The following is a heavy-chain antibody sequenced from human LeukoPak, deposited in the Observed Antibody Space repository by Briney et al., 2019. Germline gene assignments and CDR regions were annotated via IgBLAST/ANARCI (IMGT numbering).Heavy chain of an antibody. D-gene: IGHD2-2*01. CDR2: IYYSGST. J-gene: IGHJ4*02. V-gene: IGHV4-39*01. CDR3: ARHVFCSSTSCHYYFDY. CDR1: GGSISSSSYY. Sequence: SETLSLTCTVSGGSISSSSYYWGWIRQPPGKGLEWIGSIYYSGSTYYNPSLKSRVTISVDTSKNQFSLKLSSVTATDTAVYYCARHVFCSSTSCHYYFDYGGQGTLVTVSS.